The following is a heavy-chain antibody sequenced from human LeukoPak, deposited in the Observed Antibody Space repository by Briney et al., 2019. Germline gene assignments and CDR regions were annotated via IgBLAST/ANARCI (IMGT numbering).Heavy chain of an antibody. J-gene: IGHJ3*02. V-gene: IGHV3-21*01. CDR2: ISSSSYI. Sequence: GGSLRLSCAASGFTFSSYSMNWVRQAPGKGLEWVSSISSSSYIYYADSVKGRFTISRDNAKNSLYLQMNSLRAEDTAVYYCARRDYGSNSPAFDIWGQGTMVTVSS. CDR1: GFTFSSYS. CDR3: ARRDYGSNSPAFDI. D-gene: IGHD4-23*01.